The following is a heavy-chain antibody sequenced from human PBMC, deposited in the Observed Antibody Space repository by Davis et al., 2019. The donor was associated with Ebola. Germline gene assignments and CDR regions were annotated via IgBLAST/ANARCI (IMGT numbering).Heavy chain of an antibody. J-gene: IGHJ3*02. CDR1: GFTFSSYA. CDR3: AKDKDYDFWSGYPHDAFDI. CDR2: ISGSGGST. Sequence: PGGSLRLSCAASGFTFSSYAMSWVRQAPGKGLEWVSAISGSGGSTYYADPVKGRFTISRDNSKNTLYLQMNSLRAEGTAIYYCAKDKDYDFWSGYPHDAFDIWGQGSMVTVSS. V-gene: IGHV3-23*01. D-gene: IGHD3-3*01.